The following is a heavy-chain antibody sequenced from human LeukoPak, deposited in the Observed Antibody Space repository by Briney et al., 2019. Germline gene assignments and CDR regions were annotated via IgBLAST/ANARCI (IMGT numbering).Heavy chain of an antibody. D-gene: IGHD3-3*01. CDR2: IVVGSGNT. Sequence: SVKVSCKASGFTFTSSAMQWVRQARGQRLERIGWIVVGSGNTNYAQKFQERVTITRDMSTSTAYMELSSLRSEDTAVYYCAAAEWLVPTLWGQGTLVTVSS. J-gene: IGHJ4*02. V-gene: IGHV1-58*02. CDR1: GFTFTSSA. CDR3: AAAEWLVPTL.